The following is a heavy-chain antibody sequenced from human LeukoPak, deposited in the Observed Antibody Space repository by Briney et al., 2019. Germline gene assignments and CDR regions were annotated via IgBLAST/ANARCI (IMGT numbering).Heavy chain of an antibody. CDR2: IKSKADGETV. J-gene: IGHJ4*02. Sequence: PGGSLRLSCAASGFTFTNAWMNWVRQAPGKGLEWVGRIKSKADGETVDYAAPVKGRFTFSRDDSKNMLYLQMNSLKSEDTAVYYCSTLTSRGLSDSWGQGTLVTVSS. D-gene: IGHD1-20*01. CDR1: GFTFTNAW. V-gene: IGHV3-15*07. CDR3: STLTSRGLSDS.